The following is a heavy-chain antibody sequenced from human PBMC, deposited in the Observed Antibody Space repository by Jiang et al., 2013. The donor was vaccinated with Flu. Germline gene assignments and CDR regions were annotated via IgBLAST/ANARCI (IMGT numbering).Heavy chain of an antibody. CDR3: AKDSYDFWSGYLNYYYGMDV. Sequence: SRAASGFTFSSYAMSWVRQAPGRGLEWVSAISGSGGSTYYADSVKGRFTISRDNSKNTLYLQMNSLRAEDTAVYYCAKDSYDFWSGYLNYYYGMDVWGKGTTVTVSS. CDR2: ISGSGGST. CDR1: GFTFSSYA. V-gene: IGHV3-23*01. J-gene: IGHJ6*04. D-gene: IGHD3-3*01.